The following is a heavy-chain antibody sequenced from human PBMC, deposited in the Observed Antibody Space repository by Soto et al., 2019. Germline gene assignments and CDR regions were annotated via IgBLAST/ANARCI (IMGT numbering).Heavy chain of an antibody. V-gene: IGHV3-23*01. J-gene: IGHJ6*02. CDR2: ISGSGGST. CDR3: AKGTYSSSWYYYYGMDV. CDR1: GFTFRSYA. D-gene: IGHD6-13*01. Sequence: GGSLRLSCAASGFTFRSYAMSWVRQAPGKGLEWVSAISGSGGSTYYADSVKGRFTISRDNSKNTLYLQMNSLRAEDTAVYYCAKGTYSSSWYYYYGMDVWGQGTTVTVSS.